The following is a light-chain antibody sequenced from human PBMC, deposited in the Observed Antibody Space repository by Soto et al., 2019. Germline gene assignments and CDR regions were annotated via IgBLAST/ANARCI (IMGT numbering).Light chain of an antibody. CDR3: TSYTSGTYV. J-gene: IGLJ1*01. V-gene: IGLV2-14*01. CDR2: EVS. Sequence: QSALTQPASVSGSPGQSITISCTGTSSDVGSYNYVSWYQQHPVKAPKLMIFEVSNRPSGVSNRFSGSKSGNTASLTISGLQAEDEADYYCTSYTSGTYVFGTGTKLTVL. CDR1: SSDVGSYNY.